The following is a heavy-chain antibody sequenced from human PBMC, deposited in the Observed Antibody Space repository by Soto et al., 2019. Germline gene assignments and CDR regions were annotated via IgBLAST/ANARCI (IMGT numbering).Heavy chain of an antibody. D-gene: IGHD3-16*02. J-gene: IGHJ3*02. CDR2: INPSGGST. CDR1: GYTFTSYY. V-gene: IGHV1-46*01. Sequence: GASVKVSCKASGYTFTSYYMHWVRQAPGQGLEWMGIINPSGGSTSYAQKFQGRVTMTRDTSTSTVYMELSSLRSEDTAVYYCARFYYDYVWGSYRHGAFDIWGQGTMVTVSS. CDR3: ARFYYDYVWGSYRHGAFDI.